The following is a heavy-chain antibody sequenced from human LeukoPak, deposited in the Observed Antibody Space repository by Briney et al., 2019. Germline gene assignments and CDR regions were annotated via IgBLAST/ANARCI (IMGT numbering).Heavy chain of an antibody. CDR1: GYTFTSYG. D-gene: IGHD1-20*01. Sequence: VASVKVSCKASGYTFTSYGISWVRQAPGQGLEWMGRIIPIFGTANYAQKFQGRVTITTDESTSTAYMELSSLRSEDTAVYYCASIITGIEGGAYWGQGTLVTVSS. CDR3: ASIITGIEGGAY. CDR2: IIPIFGTA. J-gene: IGHJ4*02. V-gene: IGHV1-69*05.